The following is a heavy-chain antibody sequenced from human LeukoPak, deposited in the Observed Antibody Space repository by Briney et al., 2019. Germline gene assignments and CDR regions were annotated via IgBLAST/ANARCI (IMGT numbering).Heavy chain of an antibody. D-gene: IGHD3-22*01. CDR3: ARDPSYYYDSSGYYYDY. Sequence: GGSLRLSCAASGFTFSSYSMNWVRQAPGKGLEWVSSISSSSSYIYYADSVKGRFTISRDNAKNSLYLQMNSLRAEDTAVYYCARDPSYYYDSSGYYYDYWGQGTLVTVSS. V-gene: IGHV3-21*01. CDR2: ISSSSSYI. CDR1: GFTFSSYS. J-gene: IGHJ4*02.